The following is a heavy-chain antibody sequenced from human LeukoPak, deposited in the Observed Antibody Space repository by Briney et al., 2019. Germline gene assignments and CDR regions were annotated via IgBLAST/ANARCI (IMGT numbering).Heavy chain of an antibody. V-gene: IGHV3-21*01. D-gene: IGHD6-13*01. CDR1: GFIFSTYS. CDR3: ARTAAAGSVNFDY. J-gene: IGHJ4*02. Sequence: GGSLRLSCAASGFIFSTYSMNWVRQSPGKGLEWVSSISGGSNYIYYADSVKGRFTISRDNAKNSLFLQMNSLRAEDTAVYYCARTAAAGSVNFDYWGQGTLVTVSS. CDR2: ISGGSNYI.